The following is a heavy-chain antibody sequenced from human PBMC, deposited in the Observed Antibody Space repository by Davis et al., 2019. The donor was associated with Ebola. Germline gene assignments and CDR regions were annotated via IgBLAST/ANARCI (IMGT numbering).Heavy chain of an antibody. CDR1: GFTFSDYW. CDR2: IKQDGSET. CDR3: AKDRWSSSYAGPLDY. Sequence: PGGSLRLSCTTSGFTFSDYWMSWGRQAPGKGVEGVANIKQDGSETYYVDSVKGRFTIPRDNAKKSVYLQMNILRAEDTAFYYCAKDRWSSSYAGPLDYWGRGTLVTVSS. V-gene: IGHV3-7*03. J-gene: IGHJ4*02. D-gene: IGHD6-19*01.